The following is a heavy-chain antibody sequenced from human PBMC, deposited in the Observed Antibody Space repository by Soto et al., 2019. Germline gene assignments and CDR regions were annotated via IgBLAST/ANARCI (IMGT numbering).Heavy chain of an antibody. V-gene: IGHV4-34*01. J-gene: IGHJ4*02. CDR3: ARGAQTGSSTSCCGLLDY. D-gene: IGHD2-2*01. CDR2: INHSGST. Sequence: SETLSLTCAVYGGSFSGYYWSWIRQPPGKGLEWIGEINHSGSTNYNPTLKSRVTISVEKSKNQFSLKLSSVTAADTAVYYCARGAQTGSSTSCCGLLDYWGQGTLVTVSS. CDR1: GGSFSGYY.